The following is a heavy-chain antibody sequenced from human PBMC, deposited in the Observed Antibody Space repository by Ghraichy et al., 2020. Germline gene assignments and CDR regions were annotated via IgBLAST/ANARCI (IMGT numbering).Heavy chain of an antibody. V-gene: IGHV3-23*01. CDR2: ISGGGST. CDR3: AKDLSGGWYYFDY. Sequence: GGSLRLSCAASGFTFSNYAINWVRQAPGKGLEWVSGISGGGSTYYADSVKGRFTISRDNSKNTLYLQMNSLRAEDTAVYYCAKDLSGGWYYFDYWGQGTLVTVSS. CDR1: GFTFSNYA. J-gene: IGHJ4*02. D-gene: IGHD6-19*01.